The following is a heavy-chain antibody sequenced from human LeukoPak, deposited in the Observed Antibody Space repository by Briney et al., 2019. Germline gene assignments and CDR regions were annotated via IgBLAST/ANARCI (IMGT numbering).Heavy chain of an antibody. V-gene: IGHV4-34*01. CDR1: GGSFSGYY. CDR3: ARRMVRPKDTFDI. Sequence: SETLSLTCAVYGGSFSGYYWSWIRQPPGKGLEWIGEINHSGSTNYNPSLKSRVTISVDTSKNQFSLKLTSVTAADTAVYYCARRMVRPKDTFDIWGQGTMVTVSS. CDR2: INHSGST. J-gene: IGHJ3*02. D-gene: IGHD3-10*01.